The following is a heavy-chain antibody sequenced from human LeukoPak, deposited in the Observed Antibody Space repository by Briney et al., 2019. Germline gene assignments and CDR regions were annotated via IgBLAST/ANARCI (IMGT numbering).Heavy chain of an antibody. Sequence: GGSLRLSCAASGFSFSSYNINWVRHAPRQGLQWVSAISSRSSYIYYADSVKGRFTISRDNAKNPLFLQMNSLRAEDTAIYYCAGDWTGYQYYFDSWGQGTLVTVSS. V-gene: IGHV3-21*04. J-gene: IGHJ4*02. CDR3: AGDWTGYQYYFDS. D-gene: IGHD3/OR15-3a*01. CDR2: ISSRSSYI. CDR1: GFSFSSYN.